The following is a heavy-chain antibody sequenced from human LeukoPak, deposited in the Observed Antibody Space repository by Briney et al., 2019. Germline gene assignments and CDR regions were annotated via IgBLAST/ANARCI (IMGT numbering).Heavy chain of an antibody. J-gene: IGHJ2*01. Sequence: SETLSLTCTVSGGSISSSSYYWGWIRQPPGKGLEWIGSIYYSGSTYYNPSLKSRVTISVDTSKNQFSLKLSSVTAADTAVYYCARHQGAAAGYFDLWGRGTLVTVSS. CDR3: ARHQGAAAGYFDL. CDR2: IYYSGST. CDR1: GGSISSSSYY. D-gene: IGHD2-15*01. V-gene: IGHV4-39*01.